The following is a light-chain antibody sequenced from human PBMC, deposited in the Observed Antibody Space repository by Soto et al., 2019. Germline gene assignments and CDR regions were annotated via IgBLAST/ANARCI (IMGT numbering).Light chain of an antibody. CDR2: EVS. CDR1: SSDTGTYHY. Sequence: QSVLTQPASVSGSPGQSITISCTRTSSDTGTYHYVSWYQQHPGKAPKLIIYEVSTRPSGVSDRFSGSKSGDTASLTISGLQAEDEADYYCSSYIGSGIRVFGGGTKVTVL. J-gene: IGLJ2*01. V-gene: IGLV2-14*01. CDR3: SSYIGSGIRV.